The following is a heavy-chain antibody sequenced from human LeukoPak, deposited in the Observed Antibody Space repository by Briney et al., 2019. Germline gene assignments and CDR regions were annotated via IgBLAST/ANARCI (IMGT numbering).Heavy chain of an antibody. CDR2: ISGSGGST. V-gene: IGHV3-23*01. CDR1: GFTFSSYA. D-gene: IGHD3-16*02. CDR3: AKNLHYDYVWGSYPLDY. Sequence: PGGSLRLSCAASGFTFSSYAMSWVRQAPGKGLEWVSAISGSGGSTYYADSVKGRFTISRDNPKNTLYLQMNSLRAEDTAVYYCAKNLHYDYVWGSYPLDYWGQGTLVTVSS. J-gene: IGHJ4*02.